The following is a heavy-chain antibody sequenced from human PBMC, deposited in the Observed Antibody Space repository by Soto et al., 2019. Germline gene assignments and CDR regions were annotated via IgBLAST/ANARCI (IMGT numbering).Heavy chain of an antibody. CDR3: ARQGFGGWGDYYMDV. Sequence: LSLTCTVSGGSISSYYWSWIRQPPGKGLEWIGYIYYSGSTNYNPSLKSRVTISVDTSKNQFSLKLSSVTAADTAVYYCARQGFGGWGDYYMDVWGKGTTVTVSS. CDR2: IYYSGST. V-gene: IGHV4-59*08. D-gene: IGHD3-16*01. CDR1: GGSISSYY. J-gene: IGHJ6*03.